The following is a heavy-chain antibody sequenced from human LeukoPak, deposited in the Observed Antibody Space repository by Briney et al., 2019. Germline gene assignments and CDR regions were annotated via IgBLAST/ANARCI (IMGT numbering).Heavy chain of an antibody. V-gene: IGHV3-33*01. J-gene: IGHJ4*02. Sequence: GRSLRLSCAASGFTFSSYGMHWVRQAPGKGLEWVAAIWYDGSNKYYADSVQGRFTISRDNSKNTLYLQMNSVRVEDTAVYYCVRGPYGSGSYRWGQGTLVTVSA. CDR3: VRGPYGSGSYR. CDR2: IWYDGSNK. CDR1: GFTFSSYG. D-gene: IGHD3-10*01.